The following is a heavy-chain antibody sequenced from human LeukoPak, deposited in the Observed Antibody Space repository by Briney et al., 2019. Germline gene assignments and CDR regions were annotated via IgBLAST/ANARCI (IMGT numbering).Heavy chain of an antibody. D-gene: IGHD5-12*01. V-gene: IGHV3-30*14. CDR2: ISYDGSNK. J-gene: IGHJ4*02. CDR3: ATTVLATRGFDY. Sequence: PGGSLRLSCAASGFTFSSYAMHWVRQAPGKGLEWVAVISYDGSNKYYADSVKGRFTISRDNSKNTLYLQMNSLRAEDTAVYYCATTVLATRGFDYWGQGTLVTVSS. CDR1: GFTFSSYA.